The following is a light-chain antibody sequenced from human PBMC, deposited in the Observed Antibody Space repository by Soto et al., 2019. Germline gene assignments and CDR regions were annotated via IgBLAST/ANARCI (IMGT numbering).Light chain of an antibody. CDR3: QQYNNGTPTT. Sequence: EIVITQYPATLSVYPGERATLSCRASQSVSSNLAWYQQKPGQAPRLLIFGASTRATGIPARFSGSGSGTEFTLTITSLQSEDFAVYYCQQYNNGTPTTFGQGTRLENK. CDR1: QSVSSN. V-gene: IGKV3D-15*01. J-gene: IGKJ5*01. CDR2: GAS.